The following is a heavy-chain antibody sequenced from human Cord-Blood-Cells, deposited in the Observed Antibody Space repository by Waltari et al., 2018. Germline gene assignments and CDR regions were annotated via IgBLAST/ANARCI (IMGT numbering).Heavy chain of an antibody. CDR1: GFTFSSYW. CDR3: VVTDYYDFDY. Sequence: EVQLVESGGGLVQPGGSLRLSCAASGFTFSSYWMCWVRQAPGKGLEWVANIKQDGSEKYYVDSVKGRFTISRDNAKNSLYLQMNSLRAEDTAVYYCVVTDYYDFDYWGQGTLVTVSS. J-gene: IGHJ4*02. V-gene: IGHV3-7*01. CDR2: IKQDGSEK. D-gene: IGHD3-3*01.